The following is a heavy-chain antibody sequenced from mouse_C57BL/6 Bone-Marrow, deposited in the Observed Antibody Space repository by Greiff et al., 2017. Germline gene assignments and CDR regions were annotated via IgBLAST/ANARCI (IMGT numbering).Heavy chain of an antibody. J-gene: IGHJ1*03. CDR1: GFTFSSYA. D-gene: IGHD1-1*01. CDR3: TRKGYGSSSYWYCDV. V-gene: IGHV5-9-1*02. CDR2: ISSGGDYI. Sequence: EVQVVESGEGLVTPGGSLTLSCAASGFTFSSYALSWVRQTPEKRLAWVAYISSGGDYIYYADTVKGRFTISRDNARNTLYRQMSSLKSEDTAMYYCTRKGYGSSSYWYCDVWGTGTTVTVSS.